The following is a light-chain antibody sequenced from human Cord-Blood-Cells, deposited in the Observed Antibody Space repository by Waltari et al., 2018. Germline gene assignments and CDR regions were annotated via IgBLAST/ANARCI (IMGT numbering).Light chain of an antibody. CDR2: ENH. CDR1: SSNIGNNY. J-gene: IGLJ3*02. CDR3: GTWDSSLSAGEGV. Sequence: QSVLTQPPSVSAAPGQKVTISCSGSSSNIGNNYVSWYQQLPGTAPKLLIYENHKRPSGIPDRFSGSKSGTSATLGITGLQTGDEADYYCGTWDSSLSAGEGVFGGGTKLTVL. V-gene: IGLV1-51*02.